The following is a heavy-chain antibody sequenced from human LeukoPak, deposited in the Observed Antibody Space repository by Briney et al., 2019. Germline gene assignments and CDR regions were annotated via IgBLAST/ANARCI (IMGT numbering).Heavy chain of an antibody. V-gene: IGHV4-39*07. Sequence: SETLSLTCTVSGGSISSSSYYWGWIRQPPGKGLEWIGSIYHSGSTYYNPSLKSRVTISVDTSKNQFSLKLSSVTAADTAVYYCARDSKPGGGIDYWGQGTLVTVSS. CDR3: ARDSKPGGGIDY. CDR1: GGSISSSSYY. CDR2: IYHSGST. D-gene: IGHD1-14*01. J-gene: IGHJ4*02.